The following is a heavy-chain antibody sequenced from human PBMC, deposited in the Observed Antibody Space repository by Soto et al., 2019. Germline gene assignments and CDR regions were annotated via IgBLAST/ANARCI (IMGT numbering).Heavy chain of an antibody. Sequence: GESLKISCAASGFTFSSYGMHWVRQAPGKGLEWVAVISYDGSNKYYADSVKGRFTISRDNSKNTLYLQMNSLRAEDTAVYYCAKDLSGYGDYYYYYYMDVWGKGTTVTVSS. CDR3: AKDLSGYGDYYYYYYMDV. J-gene: IGHJ6*03. CDR1: GFTFSSYG. D-gene: IGHD4-17*01. V-gene: IGHV3-30*18. CDR2: ISYDGSNK.